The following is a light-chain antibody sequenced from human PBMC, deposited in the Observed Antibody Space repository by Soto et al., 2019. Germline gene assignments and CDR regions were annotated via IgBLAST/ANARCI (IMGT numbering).Light chain of an antibody. V-gene: IGKV3-20*01. CDR1: QSVSNNY. Sequence: EIVLTQSPGTLSLSPGERATLSCRASQSVSNNYLAWYQQKPGQAPRLLIYGASNSATGIPDRFSGSGSGTGFTFSISRLEPEDCAVYYCQQYGSSGTFGQGTKVEIK. J-gene: IGKJ1*01. CDR2: GAS. CDR3: QQYGSSGT.